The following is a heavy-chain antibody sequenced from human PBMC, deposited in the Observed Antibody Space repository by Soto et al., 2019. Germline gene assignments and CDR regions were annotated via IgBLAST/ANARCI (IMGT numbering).Heavy chain of an antibody. CDR1: GFTFSSYS. D-gene: IGHD2-2*01. CDR2: ISSSSSTI. J-gene: IGHJ4*02. CDR3: ARDRQYQLLWGGSFDY. Sequence: EVQLVESGGGLVQPGGSLRLSCAASGFTFSSYSMNWVRQAPGKGLEWVSYISSSSSTIYYADSVKGRFTISRDNAKNSLYLQMNSLRAEDTAVYYCARDRQYQLLWGGSFDYWGQGTLVTVSS. V-gene: IGHV3-48*01.